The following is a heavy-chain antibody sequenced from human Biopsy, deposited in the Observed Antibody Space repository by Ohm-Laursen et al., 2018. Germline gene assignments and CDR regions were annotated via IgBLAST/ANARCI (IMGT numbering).Heavy chain of an antibody. J-gene: IGHJ6*02. CDR2: ISGGGTI. D-gene: IGHD2-15*01. CDR3: ARDTWWSPYSMDV. CDR1: GFSFSDYH. Sequence: SLRLSCTASGFSFSDYHMRWIRQAPGRGLEWVSYISGGGTIYYGDSMKGRVTISRDNAKNSLYLQMHSLRAEDTAVYYCARDTWWSPYSMDVWGQGTTVTVSS. V-gene: IGHV3-11*01.